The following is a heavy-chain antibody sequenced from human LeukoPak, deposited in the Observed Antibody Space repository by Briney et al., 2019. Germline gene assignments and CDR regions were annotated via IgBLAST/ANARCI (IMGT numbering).Heavy chain of an antibody. D-gene: IGHD5-18*01. CDR2: IIPIFGTA. V-gene: IGHV1-69*13. CDR1: GGTFSSYA. Sequence: SVKVSCKASGGTFSSYAISWVRQAPGQGPEWMGGIIPIFGTANYAQKFQGRVTITADESTSTGYMELSSLRSEDTAVYYCASKRGYSYGLDYWGQGTLVTVSS. J-gene: IGHJ4*02. CDR3: ASKRGYSYGLDY.